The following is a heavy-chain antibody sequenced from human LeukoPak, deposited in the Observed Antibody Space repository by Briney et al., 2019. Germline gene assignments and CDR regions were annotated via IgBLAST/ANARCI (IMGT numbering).Heavy chain of an antibody. J-gene: IGHJ5*02. CDR2: IIPIFGTA. CDR1: GGTFSSYA. Sequence: SVKVSCKASGGTFSSYAISWVRQAPGQGLEWMGGIIPIFGTANYAQKFQGRVTITADESTSTAYMELSSLRSEDTAMYYCARKNYCSGGSCYSRGWFDPWGQGTLVTVSS. CDR3: ARKNYCSGGSCYSRGWFDP. V-gene: IGHV1-69*13. D-gene: IGHD2-15*01.